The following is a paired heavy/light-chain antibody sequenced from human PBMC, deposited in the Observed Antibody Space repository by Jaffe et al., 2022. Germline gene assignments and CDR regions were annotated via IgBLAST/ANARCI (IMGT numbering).Heavy chain of an antibody. J-gene: IGHJ4*02. CDR3: AKDSGGCSSTSCYESHFDY. Sequence: EVQLVESGGVVVQPGGSLRLSCAASGFTFDDYAMHWVRQAPGKGLEWVSLISWDGGSTYYADSVKGRFTISRDNSKNSLYLQMNSLRAEDTALYYCAKDSGGCSSTSCYESHFDYWGQGTLVTVSS. CDR2: ISWDGGST. CDR1: GFTFDDYA. V-gene: IGHV3-43D*04. D-gene: IGHD2-2*01.
Light chain of an antibody. CDR3: QQYDNLPPG. J-gene: IGKJ3*01. Sequence: DIQMTQSPSSLSASVGDRVTITCQASQDISNYLNWYQQKPGKAPKLLIYDASNLETGVPSRFSGSGSGTDFTFTISSLQPEDIATYYCQQYDNLPPGFGPGTKVDIK. V-gene: IGKV1-33*01. CDR1: QDISNY. CDR2: DAS.